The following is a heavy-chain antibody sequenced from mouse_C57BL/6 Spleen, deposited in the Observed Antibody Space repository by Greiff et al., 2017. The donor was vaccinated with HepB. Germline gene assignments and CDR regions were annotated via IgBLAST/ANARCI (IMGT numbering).Heavy chain of an antibody. Sequence: ESGPGLVKPSQSLSLTCSVPGYSITSGYSWSWIRQIPGNKLEWMGHISYDGSNNYNPSLKNRISITRDKSKNQFFLKLNSVTTEDTATYYCARDYGNYEFDYCGQGTTLTVSS. CDR2: ISYDGSN. V-gene: IGHV3-6*01. J-gene: IGHJ2*01. CDR3: ARDYGNYEFDY. D-gene: IGHD2-1*01. CDR1: GYSITSGYS.